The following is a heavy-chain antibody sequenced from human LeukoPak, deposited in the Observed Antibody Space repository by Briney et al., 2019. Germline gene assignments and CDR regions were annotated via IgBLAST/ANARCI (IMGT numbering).Heavy chain of an antibody. Sequence: SETLSLTCAVYGGSFSGYYWSWIRQPPGKGLEWIGEINHSGSTNYNPSLKSRVTISVDTSKNQFSLKLSSVTAADTAVYYCATEGQRESYYSYMDVWGKGTTVTVSS. V-gene: IGHV4-34*01. CDR2: INHSGST. CDR3: ATEGQRESYYSYMDV. CDR1: GGSFSGYY. J-gene: IGHJ6*03. D-gene: IGHD5-24*01.